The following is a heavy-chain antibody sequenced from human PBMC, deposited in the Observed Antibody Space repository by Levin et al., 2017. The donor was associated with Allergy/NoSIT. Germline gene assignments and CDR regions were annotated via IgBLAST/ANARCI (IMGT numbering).Heavy chain of an antibody. V-gene: IGHV3-33*01. CDR2: IWYDGSNK. J-gene: IGHJ6*03. CDR3: ARALAGYYYYMDV. Sequence: GGSLRLSCAASGFTFSSYGMHWVRQAPGKGLEWVAVIWYDGSNKYYADSVKGRFTISRDNSKNTLYLQMNSLRAEDTAVYYCARALAGYYYYMDVWGKGTTVTVSS. CDR1: GFTFSSYG.